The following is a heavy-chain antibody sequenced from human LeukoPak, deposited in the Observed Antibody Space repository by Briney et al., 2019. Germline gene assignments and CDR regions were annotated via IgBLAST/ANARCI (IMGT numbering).Heavy chain of an antibody. D-gene: IGHD1-26*01. Sequence: PSETLSLTCTVSGGSISSGGYYWSWIRQPPGKGLEWIGYIYHSGSTYYNPSLKSRATISVDRSKNQFSLKLSSVTAADTAVYYCASRVVGFMGVWGKGTTVTVSS. CDR1: GGSISSGGYY. CDR2: IYHSGST. CDR3: ASRVVGFMGV. J-gene: IGHJ6*03. V-gene: IGHV4-30-2*01.